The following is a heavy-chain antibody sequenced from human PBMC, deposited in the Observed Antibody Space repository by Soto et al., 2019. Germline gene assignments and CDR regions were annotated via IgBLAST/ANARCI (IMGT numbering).Heavy chain of an antibody. J-gene: IGHJ6*02. D-gene: IGHD5-18*01. CDR2: ISYSGST. CDR1: GGSISSSF. Sequence: PSETLSLTCSVSGGSISSSFWSWIRQPPGKELEWIGYISYSGSTTYNPSLKSRITLSVDASKNQFSLRVASVTAADTAVYYCARGHRAMEYYYYYGMDVWGQGTTVTVSS. CDR3: ARGHRAMEYYYYYGMDV. V-gene: IGHV4-59*01.